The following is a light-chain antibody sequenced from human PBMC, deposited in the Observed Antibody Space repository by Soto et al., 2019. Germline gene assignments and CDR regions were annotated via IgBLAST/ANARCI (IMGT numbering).Light chain of an antibody. CDR2: DAS. V-gene: IGKV1D-13*01. Sequence: DRVTITFRASQAISSALAWYQQKPGKPPKLLIYDASTLQSGVPSRFSGTASGTDFTLTINSLQPEDFATYYCQQFNNWPVTFGPGTKVDIK. CDR1: QAISSA. CDR3: QQFNNWPVT. J-gene: IGKJ3*01.